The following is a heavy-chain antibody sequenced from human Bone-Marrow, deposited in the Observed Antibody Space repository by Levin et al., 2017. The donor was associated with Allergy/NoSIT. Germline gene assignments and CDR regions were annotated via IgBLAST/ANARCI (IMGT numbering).Heavy chain of an antibody. CDR2: IYTSGST. V-gene: IGHV4-4*07. J-gene: IGHJ4*02. D-gene: IGHD2-2*01. Sequence: SQTLSLTCTVSGGSISSSYWSWIRQPAGKGLEWIGRIYTSGSTNYNPSLKSRVTMSVDTSKNQFSLKLSSVTAADTAVYYCARAPSVGCSSTSCLYYFDYWGQGTLVTVSS. CDR3: ARAPSVGCSSTSCLYYFDY. CDR1: GGSISSSY.